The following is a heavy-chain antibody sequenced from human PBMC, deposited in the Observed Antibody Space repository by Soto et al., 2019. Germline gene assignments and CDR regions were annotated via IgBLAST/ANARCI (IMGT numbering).Heavy chain of an antibody. CDR3: AKDGLDCSSTSCYREGVDY. CDR2: ISYEGSNK. Sequence: WWCLGLSCASSGFTFSTYTLHWVRQAPGKGLEWVAVISYEGSNKYCADSVKGRFTISRDNSKNTLYLQMNSLRAEDTAVYYCAKDGLDCSSTSCYREGVDYWGQGTLVTVSS. V-gene: IGHV3-30*04. CDR1: GFTFSTYT. D-gene: IGHD2-2*02. J-gene: IGHJ4*02.